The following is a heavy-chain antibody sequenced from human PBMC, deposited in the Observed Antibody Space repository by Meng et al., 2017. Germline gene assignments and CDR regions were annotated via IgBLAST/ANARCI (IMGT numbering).Heavy chain of an antibody. V-gene: IGHV1-2*02. CDR2: INPNSGGT. J-gene: IGHJ5*02. D-gene: IGHD5-24*01. CDR1: GYTFTGYY. Sequence: QVQLVQSGAEVKKPGASVKVSCKASGYTFTGYYMHWVRQAPGQGLEWMGWINPNSGGTNYAQKFQGRVTMTRDTSISTAYMELSRLRSDDTAVYYCATERIRWLQLNWFDPWGQGTLVTVSS. CDR3: ATERIRWLQLNWFDP.